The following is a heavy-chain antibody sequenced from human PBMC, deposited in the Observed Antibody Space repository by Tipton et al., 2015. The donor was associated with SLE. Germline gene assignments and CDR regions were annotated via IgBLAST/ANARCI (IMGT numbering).Heavy chain of an antibody. CDR1: GGSISSHY. CDR3: ARLRVPAAPDAFDI. D-gene: IGHD2-2*01. V-gene: IGHV4-34*01. J-gene: IGHJ3*02. Sequence: TLSLTCTVSGGSISSHYWSWIRQPPGKGLEWIAEINHSGDTNYNPSLKSRVTISVDTSKNQLSLKLTSLTAADTAVYYCARLRVPAAPDAFDIWGQGTMVTVSS. CDR2: INHSGDT.